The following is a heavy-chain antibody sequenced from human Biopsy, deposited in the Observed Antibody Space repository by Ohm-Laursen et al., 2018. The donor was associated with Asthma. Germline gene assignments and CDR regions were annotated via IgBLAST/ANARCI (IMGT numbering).Heavy chain of an antibody. V-gene: IGHV3-33*05. CDR1: GFTFSSYG. CDR2: MSYDGSIK. D-gene: IGHD3-10*01. Sequence: LSLTCAAPGFTFSSYGMDWVRQAPGKGLEWVALMSYDGSIKDYADSVKGRFTISRDNSMNTLYLHMNSLRVEDTAVYYCARGLDYSGRSGFDYWGQGTLVTVSS. CDR3: ARGLDYSGRSGFDY. J-gene: IGHJ4*02.